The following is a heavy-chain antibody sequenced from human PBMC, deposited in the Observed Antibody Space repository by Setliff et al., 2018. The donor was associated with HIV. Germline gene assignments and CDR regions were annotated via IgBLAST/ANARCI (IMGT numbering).Heavy chain of an antibody. D-gene: IGHD6-13*01. Sequence: SQTLSLTCTVSGGPLSGYFWTWIRQTPDKGLEWIGDINHSGTTNHNLSLKSRTTLSLDTSKNQLSLKLTSVVAADTGLYFCARGRDASTWYLSHFYSYYYLDVWGNGTTVTVSS. J-gene: IGHJ6*03. CDR2: INHSGTT. V-gene: IGHV4-34*04. CDR1: GGPLSGYF. CDR3: ARGRDASTWYLSHFYSYYYLDV.